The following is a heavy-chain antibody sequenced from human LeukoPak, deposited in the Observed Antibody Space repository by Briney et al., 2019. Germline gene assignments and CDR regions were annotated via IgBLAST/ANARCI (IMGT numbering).Heavy chain of an antibody. J-gene: IGHJ4*02. CDR1: GFFLSDYH. Sequence: GGSLRLSCAAAGFFLSDYHMSWGRQAPGKGLEWVSHISNSGSSMYYADSVKGGFTITKDNTNNLLYLQVNSLGADDTAIYYGARETGSGSRSLDDWGQGTLVTVSS. CDR2: ISNSGSSM. CDR3: ARETGSGSRSLDD. D-gene: IGHD6-13*01. V-gene: IGHV3-11*01.